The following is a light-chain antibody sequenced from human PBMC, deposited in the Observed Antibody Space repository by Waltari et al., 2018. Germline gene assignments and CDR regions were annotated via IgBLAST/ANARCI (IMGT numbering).Light chain of an antibody. Sequence: QAAVTQPPSVSGSPGQSVTISCTGTSRDIGGYNYVSWFQQHPGKAPKLIFYDVNKRPSGVSDRFSGSKSGNTASLTISGLQAEDEADYYCSSYAASNTFVFGGGTRLTVL. CDR1: SRDIGGYNY. V-gene: IGLV2-11*01. CDR2: DVN. CDR3: SSYAASNTFV. J-gene: IGLJ2*01.